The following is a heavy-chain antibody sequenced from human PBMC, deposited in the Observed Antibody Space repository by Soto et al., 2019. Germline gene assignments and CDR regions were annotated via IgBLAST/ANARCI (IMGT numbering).Heavy chain of an antibody. D-gene: IGHD2-8*01. Sequence: EVQLVETGGGLIQPGGSLRLSCAASGFTVSSNYMSWVRQAPGKGLEWVSVIYSGGSTYYADSVKGRFTISRDNSKNTLYLQMNSLRAEDTAVYYCARDRVGDCTNGVCWACPGYWGQGTLVTVSS. V-gene: IGHV3-53*02. CDR3: ARDRVGDCTNGVCWACPGY. CDR2: IYSGGST. CDR1: GFTVSSNY. J-gene: IGHJ4*02.